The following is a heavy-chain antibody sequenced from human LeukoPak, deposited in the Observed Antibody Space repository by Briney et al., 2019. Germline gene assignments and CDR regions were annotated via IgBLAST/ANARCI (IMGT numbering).Heavy chain of an antibody. D-gene: IGHD2-2*01. CDR1: GGTFSSYA. CDR2: IIPIFGTA. J-gene: IGHJ4*02. V-gene: IGHV1-69*13. CDR3: ARVVPGYCSSTSCHPHFDY. Sequence: SVKVSCKASGGTFSSYAISWVRQAPGQGLEWMGGIIPIFGTANYAQKFQGRVTITADESTSTAYMELSSLRSEDTAVYYCARVVPGYCSSTSCHPHFDYWGQGTLVTVSS.